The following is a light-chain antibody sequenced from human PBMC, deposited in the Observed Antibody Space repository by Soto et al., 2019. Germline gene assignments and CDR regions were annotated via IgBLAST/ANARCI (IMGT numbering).Light chain of an antibody. J-gene: IGKJ1*01. CDR2: GAS. CDR3: QQYDNWPRT. CDR1: QSVNSK. V-gene: IGKV3-15*01. Sequence: EIVMTQSPATLSVSPGERATLSCRPSQSVNSKLAWYQQKPGQAPRLLIFGASSRASDIPDRFSGSGSGTEFTLTINSLQSEDFAVYYCQQYDNWPRTFGQGTKVDIK.